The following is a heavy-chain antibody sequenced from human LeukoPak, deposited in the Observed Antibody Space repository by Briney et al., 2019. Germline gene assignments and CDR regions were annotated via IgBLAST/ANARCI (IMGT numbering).Heavy chain of an antibody. CDR3: ARDVTDSVSNNRFDP. D-gene: IGHD5/OR15-5a*01. CDR1: GFTFSNFA. Sequence: GGSLKLSCAASGFTFSNFAMHWVRQAPCKGLEWVAIISFDGSNSYHADSVKGRFTISRDNSNNMLFLQMNSLRAEDTAVYYCARDVTDSVSNNRFDPWGQGTLVTVSS. CDR2: ISFDGSNS. J-gene: IGHJ5*02. V-gene: IGHV3-33*08.